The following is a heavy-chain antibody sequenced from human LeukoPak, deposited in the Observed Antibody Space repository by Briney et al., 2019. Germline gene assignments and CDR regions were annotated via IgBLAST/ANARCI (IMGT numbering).Heavy chain of an antibody. Sequence: GGSLRLSCAASGFTFSSYAMSWVRQAPGKGLEWVSAISGSGGSTYYADSVKGRFTTSRDNSKNTLYLQMNSLRAEDTAVYYCAKAFSRIIIDSDFDCWGQGTLVTVSS. V-gene: IGHV3-23*01. CDR1: GFTFSSYA. J-gene: IGHJ4*02. CDR3: AKAFSRIIIDSDFDC. D-gene: IGHD3-16*01. CDR2: ISGSGGST.